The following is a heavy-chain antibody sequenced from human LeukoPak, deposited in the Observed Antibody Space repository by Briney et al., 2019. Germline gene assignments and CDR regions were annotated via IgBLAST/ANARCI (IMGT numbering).Heavy chain of an antibody. CDR2: IYTSGST. Sequence: PSETLSLTCTVSGGSISSGSYYWSWIRQPAGKGLEWIGRIYTSGSTNYNPSLKSRVTISVDMSKNQFSLRLTSVTAADTAVYYCARDPGESYPYSWFDPWGQGTPVTVSS. CDR1: GGSISSGSYY. CDR3: ARDPGESYPYSWFDP. J-gene: IGHJ5*02. V-gene: IGHV4-61*02. D-gene: IGHD1-26*01.